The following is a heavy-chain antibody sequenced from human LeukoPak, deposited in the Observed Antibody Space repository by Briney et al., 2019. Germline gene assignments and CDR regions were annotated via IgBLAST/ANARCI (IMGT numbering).Heavy chain of an antibody. V-gene: IGHV1-2*04. CDR3: ARGRYDSSGYYYASDAFDI. Sequence: ASVKVSCKASGYTFTGYYMHWVRQAPGQGLEWMGWINPNSGGTNYAQKFQGWVTMTRDTSISTAYMELSRLRSDDTAVYYCARGRYDSSGYYYASDAFDIWGQGTMVTVSS. CDR2: INPNSGGT. D-gene: IGHD3-22*01. CDR1: GYTFTGYY. J-gene: IGHJ3*02.